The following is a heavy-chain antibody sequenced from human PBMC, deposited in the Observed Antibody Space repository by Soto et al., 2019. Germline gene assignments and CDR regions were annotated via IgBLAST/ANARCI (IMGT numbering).Heavy chain of an antibody. J-gene: IGHJ4*02. D-gene: IGHD3-16*01. V-gene: IGHV3-23*01. CDR1: GFTFTTYA. Sequence: EVHLSESGGGLVQPGGSLRLSCVASGFTFTTYAMTWVRQAPGKGLEWVSGISGDSDGTYYADSVKGRFTISRDNSKNTVFLQMDSLTAEDTALYYCASRRFGEYAYWGQGPLVTVSS. CDR3: ASRRFGEYAY. CDR2: ISGDSDGT.